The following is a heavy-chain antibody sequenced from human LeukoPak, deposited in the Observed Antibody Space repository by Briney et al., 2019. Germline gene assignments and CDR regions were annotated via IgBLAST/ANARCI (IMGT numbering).Heavy chain of an antibody. Sequence: PGGSLRLSCAASGFTFSSYAMSWVRQAPGKGLEWVSAISGSGGSTYYADSVKGRFTISRDNSKNTLYLQMNSLRAEDTAVYYCNHRYGGNSGNAFDIWGQGTMVTVSS. CDR2: ISGSGGST. V-gene: IGHV3-23*01. CDR3: NHRYGGNSGNAFDI. J-gene: IGHJ3*02. CDR1: GFTFSSYA. D-gene: IGHD4-23*01.